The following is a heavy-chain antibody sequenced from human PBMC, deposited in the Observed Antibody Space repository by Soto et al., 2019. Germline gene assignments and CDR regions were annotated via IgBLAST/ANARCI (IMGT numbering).Heavy chain of an antibody. CDR3: AKCVSGWSIDY. CDR1: GLTFSSYA. J-gene: IGHJ4*02. CDR2: ISGSGGST. D-gene: IGHD6-19*01. V-gene: IGHV3-23*01. Sequence: LRLSCAASGLTFSSYAMSWVRQASGKGLEWVSAISGSGGSTYYADSVKGRFTISRDNSKNTLYLQMNSLRAEDTAVDSCAKCVSGWSIDYWGQGTLVTVSS.